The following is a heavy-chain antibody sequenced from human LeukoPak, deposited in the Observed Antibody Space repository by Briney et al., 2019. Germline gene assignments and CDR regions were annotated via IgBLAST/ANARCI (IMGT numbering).Heavy chain of an antibody. CDR3: ARSMYCGGDCHYYFDY. J-gene: IGHJ4*02. Sequence: GGSLRLSCAASGFTFSSYWMHWVRQAPGKGLVWVSRINSDGTIIGYADSVKGRFTISRDNAKNTLYLQMNSLRADDTAVYYCARSMYCGGDCHYYFDYWGQGTLVTVAS. CDR2: INSDGTII. V-gene: IGHV3-74*01. D-gene: IGHD2-21*02. CDR1: GFTFSSYW.